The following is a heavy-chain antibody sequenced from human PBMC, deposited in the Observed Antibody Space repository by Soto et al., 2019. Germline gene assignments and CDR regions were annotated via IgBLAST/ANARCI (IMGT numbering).Heavy chain of an antibody. CDR1: GGSFSGYY. Sequence: QVQLQQWGAGLLKPSETLSLTCAVYGGSFSGYYWSWIRQPPGKGLEWIGEINHSGSTNYNPSLKSRVTISVDTSKNQFSLKLSSVTAADTAVYYCARGRGSGWTGSAFDIWGQGTMVTVSS. D-gene: IGHD6-19*01. V-gene: IGHV4-34*01. J-gene: IGHJ3*02. CDR3: ARGRGSGWTGSAFDI. CDR2: INHSGST.